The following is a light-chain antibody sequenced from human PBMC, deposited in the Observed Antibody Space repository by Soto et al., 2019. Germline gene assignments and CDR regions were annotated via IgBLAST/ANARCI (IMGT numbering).Light chain of an antibody. Sequence: EIVLTQSPGTLSLSPGERATLFCRASQTVRNNYLAWYQQRPGQAPRLLIYGASTRATGIPARFSGSGSGTEFTLTISSLQSEDFAVYYCQQYNNWPPTFGQGTKVDIK. V-gene: IGKV3-15*01. J-gene: IGKJ1*01. CDR3: QQYNNWPPT. CDR1: QTVRNN. CDR2: GAS.